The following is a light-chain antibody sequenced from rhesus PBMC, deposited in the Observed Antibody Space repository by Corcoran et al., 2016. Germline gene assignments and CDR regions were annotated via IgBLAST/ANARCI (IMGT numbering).Light chain of an antibody. Sequence: DIQMTQSPSSLSSSVGDRVTITCRASQDICNYLNWYQQKPGQAPKLLIYFTSRLERGVPSRFSGSGSGTEFTLTISGLRPEDFATYYCQQYNTIPMYTFGQGTKVEIK. V-gene: IGKV1-32*01. CDR3: QQYNTIPMYT. CDR1: QDICNY. CDR2: FTS. J-gene: IGKJ2*01.